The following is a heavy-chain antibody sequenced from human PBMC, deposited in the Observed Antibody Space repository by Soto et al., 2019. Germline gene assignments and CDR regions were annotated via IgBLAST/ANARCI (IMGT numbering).Heavy chain of an antibody. CDR1: GFTFSSYG. CDR2: IWYDGSNK. Sequence: WGSLRLSCAASGFTFSSYGMHWVRQAPGKGLEWVAVIWYDGSNKYYADSVKGRFTISRDNSKNTLYLQMNSLRAEDTAVYYCARGLPLYYYYYYGMDVWGQGTTVTVSS. J-gene: IGHJ6*02. V-gene: IGHV3-33*01. CDR3: ARGLPLYYYYYYGMDV. D-gene: IGHD3-16*01.